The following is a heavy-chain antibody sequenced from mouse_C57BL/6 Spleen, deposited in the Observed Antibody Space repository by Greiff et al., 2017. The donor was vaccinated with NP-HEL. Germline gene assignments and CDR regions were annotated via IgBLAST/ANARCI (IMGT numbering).Heavy chain of an antibody. D-gene: IGHD2-4*01. Sequence: VQLQQSGAELARPGASVKLSCKASGYTFTSYGISWVKQRTGQGLEWIGEIYPRSGNTYYNEKFKGKATLTADKSSSTAYMELRSLTSEDSAVYFCAVIYYDYDDVPYFDYWGQGTTLTVSS. CDR1: GYTFTSYG. V-gene: IGHV1-81*01. J-gene: IGHJ2*01. CDR3: AVIYYDYDDVPYFDY. CDR2: IYPRSGNT.